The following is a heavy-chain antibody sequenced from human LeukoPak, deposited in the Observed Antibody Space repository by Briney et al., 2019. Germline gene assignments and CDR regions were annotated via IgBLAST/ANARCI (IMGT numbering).Heavy chain of an antibody. J-gene: IGHJ6*03. D-gene: IGHD6-13*01. CDR1: GGSISSYY. CDR2: IYYSGST. V-gene: IGHV4-59*01. Sequence: PSETLSLTCTVSGGSISSYYWSWIRQPPGKGLEWIGYIYYSGSTNYNPSLKSRVTISVDTSKNQFSLKLSSVTAADTAVYYCAREIAAAGIPYYYYYMDVWGKGTTVTISS. CDR3: AREIAAAGIPYYYYYMDV.